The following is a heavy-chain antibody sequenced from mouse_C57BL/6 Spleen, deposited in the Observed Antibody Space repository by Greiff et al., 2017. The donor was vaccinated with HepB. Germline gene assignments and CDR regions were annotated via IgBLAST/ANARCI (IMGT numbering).Heavy chain of an antibody. CDR2: IYPGDGDT. J-gene: IGHJ3*01. CDR1: GYAFSSSW. CDR3: ARHYGTWFAY. Sequence: QVQLKESGPELVKPGASVKISCKASGYAFSSSWMNWVKQRPGKGLEWIGRIYPGDGDTNYNGKFKGKATLTADKSSSTAYMQLSSLTSEDSAVYFCARHYGTWFAYWGQGTLVTVSA. D-gene: IGHD1-1*01. V-gene: IGHV1-82*01.